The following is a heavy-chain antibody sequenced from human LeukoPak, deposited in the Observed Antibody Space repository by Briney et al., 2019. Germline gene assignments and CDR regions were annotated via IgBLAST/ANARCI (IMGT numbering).Heavy chain of an antibody. CDR1: GGTFSSYA. CDR3: ARHLGAQWFGGAPDYYYYGMDV. D-gene: IGHD3-10*01. CDR2: IIPILGIA. J-gene: IGHJ6*02. V-gene: IGHV1-69*04. Sequence: ASVKVSCKASGGTFSSYAISWVRQAPGQGLEWMGRIIPILGIANYAQKFQGRVTITADKSTSTAYMELSSLRSEDTAVYYCARHLGAQWFGGAPDYYYYGMDVWGQGTTVTVSS.